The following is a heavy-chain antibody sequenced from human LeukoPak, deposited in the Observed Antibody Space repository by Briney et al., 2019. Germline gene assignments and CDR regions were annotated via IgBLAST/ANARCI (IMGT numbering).Heavy chain of an antibody. V-gene: IGHV3-15*01. CDR3: TTRGYSGYELVDY. J-gene: IGHJ4*02. Sequence: RPGGSLRLSCAASGFTFSNAWMSWVRQAPGKGLEWVGRIKSKTDGGTTDYAAPVKGRFTISRDDSKNTVYLQMNSLKTEDTAVYHCTTRGYSGYELVDYWGQGTLVTVPS. CDR1: GFTFSNAW. CDR2: IKSKTDGGTT. D-gene: IGHD5-12*01.